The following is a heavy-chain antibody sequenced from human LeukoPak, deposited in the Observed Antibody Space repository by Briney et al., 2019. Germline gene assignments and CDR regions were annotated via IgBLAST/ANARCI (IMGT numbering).Heavy chain of an antibody. CDR3: ARSSYYYDNFDY. Sequence: SETLSLTCTVSGGFISSYYRSWVRQPLGKGLEWIGYIYYSGSTNYNPSLKSRVTISVDTSKNQFSLKLSSVTAADTAVYYCARSSYYYDNFDYWGQGTLVTVSS. V-gene: IGHV4-59*01. D-gene: IGHD3-22*01. CDR2: IYYSGST. J-gene: IGHJ4*02. CDR1: GGFISSYY.